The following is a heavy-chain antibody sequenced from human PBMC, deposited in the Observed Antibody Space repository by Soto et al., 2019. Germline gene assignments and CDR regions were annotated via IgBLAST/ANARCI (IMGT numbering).Heavy chain of an antibody. V-gene: IGHV1-18*01. D-gene: IGHD5-12*01. CDR3: ARHHGPTTSENWFDP. CDR2: ISTYSGDT. Sequence: ASVKVSCKASGYTFFTYDISWVRQAPGQGLEWMGWISTYSGDTKYAQKFQGRVTMTTDTSTTTAYLELRSLRSDDTAVYYCARHHGPTTSENWFDPWGRG. J-gene: IGHJ5*02. CDR1: GYTFFTYD.